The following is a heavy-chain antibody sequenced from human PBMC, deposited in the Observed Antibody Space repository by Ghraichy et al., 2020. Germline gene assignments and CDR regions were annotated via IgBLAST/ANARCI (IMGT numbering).Heavy chain of an antibody. Sequence: GGSLRLSCAASGFTFSSYAMSWFRQAPGKGLEWVSVISGSNNNTYYADSVKGRFTISRDNSKNTLYLQMNSLRAEDTALYYCAKDGPVTSYVYGYFDHWGQGTLVTVSS. V-gene: IGHV3-23*01. CDR1: GFTFSSYA. CDR3: AKDGPVTSYVYGYFDH. J-gene: IGHJ4*02. CDR2: ISGSNNNT. D-gene: IGHD2/OR15-2a*01.